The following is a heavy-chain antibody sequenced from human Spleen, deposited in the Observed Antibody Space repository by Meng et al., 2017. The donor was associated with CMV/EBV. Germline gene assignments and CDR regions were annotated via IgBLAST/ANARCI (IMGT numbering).Heavy chain of an antibody. CDR3: ARDHMVRGFDY. D-gene: IGHD3-10*01. CDR2: ISSSSSYI. CDR1: GFTFSSYS. J-gene: IGHJ4*02. Sequence: GESLKISCAASGFTFSSYSMNWVRQAPGKGLEWVSSISSSSSYIYYADSVKGRFTISRDNAKNSLYLQMNSLRAEDTAVYYCARDHMVRGFDYWGQGTLVTVSS. V-gene: IGHV3-21*01.